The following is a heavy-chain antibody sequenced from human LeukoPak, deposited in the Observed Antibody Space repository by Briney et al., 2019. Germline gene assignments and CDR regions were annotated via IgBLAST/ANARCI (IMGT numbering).Heavy chain of an antibody. V-gene: IGHV3-21*01. Sequence: GGSLRLSCAASGFPFSSYSMNWVRQAPGKGLEWVSSITSSSSDIYYADSVKGRFTISRDNAKNSLYLQMNSLRAEDTAVYYCAKVPRQHDNWFDPWGQGTLVTVSS. CDR3: AKVPRQHDNWFDP. D-gene: IGHD6-13*01. J-gene: IGHJ5*02. CDR1: GFPFSSYS. CDR2: ITSSSSDI.